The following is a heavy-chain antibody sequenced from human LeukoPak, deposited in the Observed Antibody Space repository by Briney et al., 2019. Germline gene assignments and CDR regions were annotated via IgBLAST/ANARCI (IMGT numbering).Heavy chain of an antibody. CDR3: ARPYGAAGLD. CDR1: GGSISSSSYY. CDR2: IYYSGST. V-gene: IGHV4-39*01. J-gene: IGHJ4*02. D-gene: IGHD4-17*01. Sequence: SETLSLTCTVSGGSISSSSYYWGWIRQPPGKGLEWVGSIYYSGSTYYNPSLKSRVTISVDTSKNQFSLKLSSVTAADTAVYYCARPYGAAGLDWGQGTLVTVSS.